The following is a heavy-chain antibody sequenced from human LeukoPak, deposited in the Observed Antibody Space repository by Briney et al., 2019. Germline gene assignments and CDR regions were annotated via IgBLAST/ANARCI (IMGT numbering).Heavy chain of an antibody. V-gene: IGHV4-4*07. J-gene: IGHJ6*03. CDR3: ARDVADYGGYYYYHYMDV. Sequence: SETLSLTCTVSGGSISSYYWSWIRQPAGKGLEWIGRIYTSGSNNYNPSLKSRVTMSVDTSKNQFSLKLSSVTAADTAMYYCARDVADYGGYYYYHYMDVWGKGTTVTISS. CDR1: GGSISSYY. CDR2: IYTSGSN. D-gene: IGHD4-23*01.